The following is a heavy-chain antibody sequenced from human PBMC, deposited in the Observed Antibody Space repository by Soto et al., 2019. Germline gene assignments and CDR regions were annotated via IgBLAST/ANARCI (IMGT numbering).Heavy chain of an antibody. D-gene: IGHD2-15*01. J-gene: IGHJ4*02. V-gene: IGHV1-46*01. CDR3: ARDGEDIVVVVAATSVCFDY. CDR1: GYTFTSYY. Sequence: GASVKVSCKASGYTFTSYYMHWVRQAPGQGLEWMGIINPSGGSTSYAQKFQGRVTMTRDTSTSTVYMELSSLRSEDTAVYYCARDGEDIVVVVAATSVCFDYWGQGTLVTVSS. CDR2: INPSGGST.